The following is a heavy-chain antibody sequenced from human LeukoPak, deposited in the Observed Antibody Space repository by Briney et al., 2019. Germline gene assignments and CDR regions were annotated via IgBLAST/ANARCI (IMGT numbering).Heavy chain of an antibody. CDR2: IYHSGST. Sequence: SETLSLTCTVSGGSISSGYYWGWIRQPPGKGLEWIGTIYHSGSTYYNPSLKSRVTISVDTSKNQFSLKLSSVTAADTAVYYCARRGSYRSYYFDYWGQGTLVTVSS. CDR3: ARRGSYRSYYFDY. D-gene: IGHD1-26*01. CDR1: GGSISSGYY. V-gene: IGHV4-38-2*02. J-gene: IGHJ4*02.